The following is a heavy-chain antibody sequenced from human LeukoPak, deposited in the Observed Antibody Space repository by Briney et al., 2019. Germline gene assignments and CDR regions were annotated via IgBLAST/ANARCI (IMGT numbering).Heavy chain of an antibody. CDR3: ASYYASGSSRFDY. J-gene: IGHJ4*02. CDR2: IHYSGTT. CDR1: GGSISSNDYY. Sequence: AETLSLTCTVSGGSISSNDYYWGWIRQPPGKGLEWIRSIHYSGTTCYNPSLKSRVTISVDTSNSQFSLELSSVTAADTAVYYCASYYASGSSRFDYWGQGTLVTVSS. V-gene: IGHV4-39*01. D-gene: IGHD3-10*01.